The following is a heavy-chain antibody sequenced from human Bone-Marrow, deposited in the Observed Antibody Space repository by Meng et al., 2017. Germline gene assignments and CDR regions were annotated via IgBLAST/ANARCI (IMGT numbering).Heavy chain of an antibody. Sequence: QVQLQESGPGLAKPSGTLSLTCALASVSISSTNWWGWVRQPPGKGLEWIGEIHQDGYTNYSPSLKSRVTISVDKSRNQFSLKLNSVTAADTAVYYCARLGPPIAAGDPFDYWGQGTLVTVSS. V-gene: IGHV4-4*02. D-gene: IGHD6-13*01. CDR3: ARLGPPIAAGDPFDY. CDR2: IHQDGYT. J-gene: IGHJ4*02. CDR1: SVSISSTNW.